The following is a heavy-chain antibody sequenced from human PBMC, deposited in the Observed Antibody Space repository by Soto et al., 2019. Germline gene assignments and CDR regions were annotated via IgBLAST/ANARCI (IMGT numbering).Heavy chain of an antibody. Sequence: EVQLVESGGGLVKPGGSLRLSCAASGFTFSSYSMNWVRQAPGKGLEWVSSISSSSSYIYYADSVNGRFTISRDNPKNSLYLQMNSLRAEDPAVYYCARRSSYYFDYWGQGTLVTVSS. CDR3: ARRSSYYFDY. CDR1: GFTFSSYS. CDR2: ISSSSSYI. V-gene: IGHV3-21*01. J-gene: IGHJ4*02. D-gene: IGHD2-2*01.